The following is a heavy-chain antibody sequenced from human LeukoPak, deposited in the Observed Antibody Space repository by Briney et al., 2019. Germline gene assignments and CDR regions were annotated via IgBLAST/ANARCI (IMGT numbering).Heavy chain of an antibody. CDR3: ARAYYYDSSGYYYRDAFDI. D-gene: IGHD3-22*01. CDR1: GITFRNAS. J-gene: IGHJ3*02. V-gene: IGHV4-59*01. Sequence: GSLRLSCAASGITFRNASMSWVRQAPGKGLEWIGYIYYSGSTNYNPSLKSRVTISVDTSKNQFSLKLSSVTAADTAVYYCARAYYYDSSGYYYRDAFDIWGQGTMVTVSS. CDR2: IYYSGST.